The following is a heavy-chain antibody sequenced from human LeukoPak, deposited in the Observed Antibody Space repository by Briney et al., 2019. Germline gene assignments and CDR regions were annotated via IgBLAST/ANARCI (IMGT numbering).Heavy chain of an antibody. CDR1: GFTFSSYA. CDR2: ISYDGSNK. Sequence: GRSLRLSCAASGFTFSSYAMHWVRQAPGKGLEWVAVISYDGSNKYCADSVKGRFTISRDNSKNTLYLQMNSLRAEDTAVYYCARDISYGSGSYYNAFDYWGQGTLVTVSS. J-gene: IGHJ4*02. V-gene: IGHV3-30-3*01. D-gene: IGHD3-10*01. CDR3: ARDISYGSGSYYNAFDY.